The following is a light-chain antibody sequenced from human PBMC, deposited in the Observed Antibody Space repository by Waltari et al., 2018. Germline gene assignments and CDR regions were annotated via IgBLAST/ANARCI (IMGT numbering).Light chain of an antibody. CDR2: GKN. CDR1: RLRSYY. CDR3: NSRDSSGNPLYV. Sequence: SSALTQDPAVSVALGQTVRITCPGDRLRSYYASWYQQKPGQAPVLVIYGKNNRPSGIPDRFSGSSSGNTASLTITGAQAEDEADYYCNSRDSSGNPLYVFGTGTKVTVL. V-gene: IGLV3-19*01. J-gene: IGLJ1*01.